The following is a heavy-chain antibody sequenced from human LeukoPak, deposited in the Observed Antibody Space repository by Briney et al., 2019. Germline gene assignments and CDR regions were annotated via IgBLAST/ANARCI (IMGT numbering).Heavy chain of an antibody. J-gene: IGHJ4*02. V-gene: IGHV1-2*02. CDR1: GYTFTDYY. CDR3: ARANFLYCSSSTCLFDY. Sequence: ASVKVSCKASGYTFTDYYMHWVRKAPGQGFEWMGWINPNDGDTNYAQKFQGRVTMTRDTSISTAHMEVSRLRSDDTAVYYCARANFLYCSSSTCLFDYWGQGTLVTVSS. CDR2: INPNDGDT. D-gene: IGHD2-2*01.